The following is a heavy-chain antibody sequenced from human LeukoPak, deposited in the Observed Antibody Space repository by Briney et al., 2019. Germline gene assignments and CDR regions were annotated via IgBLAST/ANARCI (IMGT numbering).Heavy chain of an antibody. V-gene: IGHV3-30-3*01. J-gene: IGHJ4*02. CDR2: ISDDRDNR. CDR3: ARAPPKYFDS. Sequence: PGGSLRLSCVASGFTFSNYAMHLVRQAPGKGLEWVAVISDDRDNRDYSDTVRGRFTISRDNSKNTVYLQMNSLRGEDTAVYYCARAPPKYFDSWGQGTLVTVSS. CDR1: GFTFSNYA.